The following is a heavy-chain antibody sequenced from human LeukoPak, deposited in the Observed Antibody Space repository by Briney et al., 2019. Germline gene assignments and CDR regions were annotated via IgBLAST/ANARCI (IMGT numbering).Heavy chain of an antibody. CDR2: IYYSGST. J-gene: IGHJ3*02. CDR3: AMRLQEGFGGAFDI. D-gene: IGHD3-10*01. Sequence: PSETLSLTCTVSGGSISSYYWSWIRQPPGKGLEWIGYIYYSGSTNYNPSLKSRVTISVDTSKNQFSLKLSSVTAADTAVYYCAMRLQEGFGGAFDIWGQGTMVTVSS. V-gene: IGHV4-59*01. CDR1: GGSISSYY.